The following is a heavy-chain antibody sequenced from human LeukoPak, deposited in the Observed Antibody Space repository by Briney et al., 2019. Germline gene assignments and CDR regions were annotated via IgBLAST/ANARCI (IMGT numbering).Heavy chain of an antibody. J-gene: IGHJ3*02. Sequence: PSETLSLTCTVSSGSISSSSYYWGWIRQPPGKGLEWIGSIYYSGSIYYNPSLKSRVTISVDTSKNQFSQKVSSVTAADTAVYYCARQSTATDAFDIWGQGTMVTVSS. D-gene: IGHD5-18*01. V-gene: IGHV4-39*01. CDR3: ARQSTATDAFDI. CDR1: SGSISSSSYY. CDR2: IYYSGSI.